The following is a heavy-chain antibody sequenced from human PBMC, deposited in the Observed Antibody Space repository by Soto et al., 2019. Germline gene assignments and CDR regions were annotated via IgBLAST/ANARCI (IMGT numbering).Heavy chain of an antibody. CDR1: GGSFSGYY. V-gene: IGHV4-34*01. CDR3: ARGFSGRSVYCSGGSCYPRTGSRYYYYMDV. D-gene: IGHD2-15*01. J-gene: IGHJ6*03. CDR2: INHSGST. Sequence: SETLSLTCAVYGGSFSGYYWSWIRQPPGKGLEWIGEINHSGSTNYNPSLKSRVTISVDTSKNQFSLKLSSVTAADTAVYYCARGFSGRSVYCSGGSCYPRTGSRYYYYMDVWGKGTTVTVSS.